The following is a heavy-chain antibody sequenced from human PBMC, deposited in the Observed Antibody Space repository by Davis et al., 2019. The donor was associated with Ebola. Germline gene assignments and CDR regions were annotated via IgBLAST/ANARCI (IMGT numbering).Heavy chain of an antibody. CDR2: IWYDGSNK. D-gene: IGHD3-3*01. J-gene: IGHJ3*02. CDR3: ARARVPRITIFGVVIAANAFDI. CDR1: GFTFSNAW. Sequence: GGSLRLSCAASGFTFSNAWMNWVRQAPGKGLEWVAVIWYDGSNKYYADSVKGRFTISRDNSKNTLYLQMNSLRAEDTAVYYCARARVPRITIFGVVIAANAFDIWGQGTMVTVSS. V-gene: IGHV3-33*08.